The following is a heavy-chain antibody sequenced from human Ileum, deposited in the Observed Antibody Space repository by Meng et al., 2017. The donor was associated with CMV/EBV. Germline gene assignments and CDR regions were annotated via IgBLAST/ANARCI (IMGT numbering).Heavy chain of an antibody. CDR1: GYSFTTYD. Sequence: ASVTVSCKASGYSFTTYDISWVRQAPGQGLEWMGWISAYNGNRKYAQKVHGRVTLTTDTSTNTAYMELRSLRSDDTAVYYCVRDSGEYPLGGWMTTILFDFWGRGTRVTVSS. J-gene: IGHJ4*02. V-gene: IGHV1-18*01. CDR2: ISAYNGNR. CDR3: VRDSGEYPLGGWMTTILFDF. D-gene: IGHD3-3*01.